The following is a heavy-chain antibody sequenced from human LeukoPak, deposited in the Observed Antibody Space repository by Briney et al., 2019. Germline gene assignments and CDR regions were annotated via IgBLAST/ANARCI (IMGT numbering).Heavy chain of an antibody. D-gene: IGHD1-1*01. CDR2: ISSSGTSV. CDR1: GFTFSSYS. Sequence: GGSLRLSCAASGFTFSSYSMNWVRQAPGKGLEWVSSISSSGTSVFHADSVKDRFTMSRDNAKNSLYLQMNSLRAEDTAVYYCSREENARQDLDYWGQGTLVTVSS. V-gene: IGHV3-21*01. J-gene: IGHJ4*02. CDR3: SREENARQDLDY.